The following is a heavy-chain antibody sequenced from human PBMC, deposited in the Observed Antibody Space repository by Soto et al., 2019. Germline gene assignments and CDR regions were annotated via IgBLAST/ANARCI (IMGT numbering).Heavy chain of an antibody. D-gene: IGHD3-16*01. V-gene: IGHV3-23*01. J-gene: IGHJ4*02. CDR2: ISATGGGT. Sequence: GGSLRLSCAASGFTFSSYWMSWVRQAPGKGLEWVSLISATGGGTYYADSVKGRFTISRDNSHNTLYLQVHSLTAEDTAVYYCATDRRAGGNSAFYFDFWGQGAQVTVSS. CDR3: ATDRRAGGNSAFYFDF. CDR1: GFTFSSYW.